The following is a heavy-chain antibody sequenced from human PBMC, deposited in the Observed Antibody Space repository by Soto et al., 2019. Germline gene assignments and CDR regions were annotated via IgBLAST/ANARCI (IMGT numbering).Heavy chain of an antibody. J-gene: IGHJ4*02. CDR1: GFAFRSYS. V-gene: IGHV3-21*01. CDR2: ISSSGTYM. CDR3: SRDPSWYYDSSGFDY. Sequence: GGSLSLSCVASGFAFRSYSMNWVRQAPGKGLEWVSSISSSGTYMYYGDSVKGRFTISRDDAKNSLFLQMNSLRPEDTAVYYCSRDPSWYYDSSGFDYWGQGILVTVSS. D-gene: IGHD3-22*01.